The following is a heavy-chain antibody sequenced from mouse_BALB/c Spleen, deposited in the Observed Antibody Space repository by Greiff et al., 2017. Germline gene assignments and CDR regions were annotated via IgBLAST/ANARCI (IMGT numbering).Heavy chain of an antibody. CDR2: INPSTGYT. CDR1: GYTFTSYW. Sequence: QVHVKQSGAELAKPGASVKMSCKASGYTFTSYWMHWVKQRPGQGLEWIGYINPSTGYTEYNQKFKDKATLTADKSSSTAYMQLSSLTSEDSAVYYCASGDGSSPYYYAMDYWGQGTSVTVSS. V-gene: IGHV1-7*01. CDR3: ASGDGSSPYYYAMDY. D-gene: IGHD1-1*01. J-gene: IGHJ4*01.